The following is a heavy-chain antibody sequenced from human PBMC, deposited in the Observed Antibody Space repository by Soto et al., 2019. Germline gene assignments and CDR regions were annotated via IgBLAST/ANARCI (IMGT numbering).Heavy chain of an antibody. D-gene: IGHD2-8*01. CDR3: ARNMVYSEPYFDY. J-gene: IGHJ4*02. CDR2: IYYSGST. V-gene: IGHV4-61*01. Sequence: SETLSLTCTVSGGPVSSGSYYWSWVRQPPGKGLEWIGYIYYSGSTNYNPSLKSRVTISVDTSKNQFSLKLSSVTAADTAVYYCARNMVYSEPYFDYWGQGTLVTVSS. CDR1: GGPVSSGSYY.